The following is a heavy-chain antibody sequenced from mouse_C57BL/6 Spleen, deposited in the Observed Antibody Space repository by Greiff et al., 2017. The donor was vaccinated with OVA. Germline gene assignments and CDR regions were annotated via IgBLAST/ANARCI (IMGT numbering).Heavy chain of an antibody. V-gene: IGHV1-18*01. CDR3: ARDVYVCFDF. D-gene: IGHD2-2*01. CDR2: INPNNGGT. Sequence: EVQLQQSGPELVQPGASVKIPCKASGYTFTDYNMDWVKQSHGTSLEWIGDINPNNGGTIYNQKVKGKATLTVEKSSSTVYMELRGLTSEYTAVYYCARDVYVCFDFWGQGTTLTVSS. J-gene: IGHJ2*01. CDR1: GYTFTDYN.